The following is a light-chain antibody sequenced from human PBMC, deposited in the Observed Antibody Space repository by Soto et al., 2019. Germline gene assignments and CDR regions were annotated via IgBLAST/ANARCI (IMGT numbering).Light chain of an antibody. CDR2: DVS. CDR3: SSYTTSSTL. V-gene: IGLV2-14*01. Sequence: QSALTQPASVSGSPGQWITISCTGTSSDVGDYNHVSWYQQHPGKAPKLMIYDVSHRPSGVSNRFSGSKSGNTASLTISGLQAEDEADYYCSSYTTSSTLFGGGTKLPVL. J-gene: IGLJ2*01. CDR1: SSDVGDYNH.